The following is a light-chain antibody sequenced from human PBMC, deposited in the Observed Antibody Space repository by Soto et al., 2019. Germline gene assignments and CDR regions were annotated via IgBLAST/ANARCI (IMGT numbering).Light chain of an antibody. CDR2: GAS. CDR1: QSVSSN. J-gene: IGKJ1*01. V-gene: IGKV3-15*01. CDR3: QQYNNWPPWT. Sequence: EIVMTQSPATLSVSPGERATLSCRASQSVSSNLAWYQHKPGQAPRLLIYGASTRATGIPAKFSGSGSGTEFTLTISSLQSEDFAVYYCQQYNNWPPWTFGRGTKVET.